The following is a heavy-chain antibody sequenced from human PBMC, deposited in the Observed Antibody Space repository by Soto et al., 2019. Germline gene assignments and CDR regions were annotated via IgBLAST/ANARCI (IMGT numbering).Heavy chain of an antibody. CDR2: INHSGST. D-gene: IGHD3-3*01. V-gene: IGHV4-34*01. Sequence: SETLSLTCAVYGGSFSGYYWSWIRQPPGKGLEWIGEINHSGSTNYNPSLKSRVTISVDTSKNQFSLKLSSVTAADTAVYYCARARRPITVFGVVTLDYWGQGTLVTVSS. CDR1: GGSFSGYY. CDR3: ARARRPITVFGVVTLDY. J-gene: IGHJ4*02.